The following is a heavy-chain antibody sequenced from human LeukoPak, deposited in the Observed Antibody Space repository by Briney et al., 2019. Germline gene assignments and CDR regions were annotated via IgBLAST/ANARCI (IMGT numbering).Heavy chain of an antibody. CDR2: IYYSGST. V-gene: IGHV4-61*01. J-gene: IGHJ6*02. CDR1: GGSVSSGSYY. CDR3: ARSSGWYVSGMDV. Sequence: PSETLSLTCTVSGGSVSSGSYYWSWIRQPPGKGLEWIGYIYYSGSTNYNPSLKSRVTISVDTSKNQFSLKLSSVTAADTAVYYCARSSGWYVSGMDVWGQGTTVTVSS. D-gene: IGHD6-19*01.